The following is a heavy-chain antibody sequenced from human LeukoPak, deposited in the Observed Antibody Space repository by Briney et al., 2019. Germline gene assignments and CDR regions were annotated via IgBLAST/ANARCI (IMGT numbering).Heavy chain of an antibody. V-gene: IGHV1-2*02. CDR2: INPSSGGT. CDR1: GYTFTGYY. D-gene: IGHD3-22*01. CDR3: ARDTSMDYYDSSGYE. Sequence: ASVNVSCKASGYTFTGYYLHWVRQAPAQGLEWMGWINPSSGGTKYAQKFQGRVTMTSDTSISTAYMELRRLRSDDTAVYFCARDTSMDYYDSSGYEWGRGTLVTVSS. J-gene: IGHJ4*02.